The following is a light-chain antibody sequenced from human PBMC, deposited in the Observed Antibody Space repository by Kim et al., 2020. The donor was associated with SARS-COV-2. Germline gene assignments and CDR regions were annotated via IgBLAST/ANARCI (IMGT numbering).Light chain of an antibody. Sequence: DIVMTQSPDSLAVSLGERATINCKSSQSVLYSSNNKNYLAWYQQKPGQPPKLLIYWASTRESGVPDRFSGSGSGTDFTLTISSLQAEDVAVYYFQQYYSTLFTFGGGTKVDIK. CDR2: WAS. V-gene: IGKV4-1*01. CDR3: QQYYSTLFT. CDR1: QSVLYSSNNKNY. J-gene: IGKJ4*01.